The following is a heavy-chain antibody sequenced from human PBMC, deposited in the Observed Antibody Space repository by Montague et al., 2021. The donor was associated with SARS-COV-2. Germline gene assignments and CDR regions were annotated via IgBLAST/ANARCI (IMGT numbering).Heavy chain of an antibody. Sequence: SLRLSCAASGFNFSSYVMHWVRQAPGKGLEWVAVIWNDGSSKHSADSVKGRFTIFRDNSKNTLFLQMNSLRADDTAVYYCARGGYCIGGRCPTGWFDPWGQGTLVTVSS. CDR1: GFNFSSYV. J-gene: IGHJ5*02. D-gene: IGHD2-15*01. CDR2: IWNDGSSK. CDR3: ARGGYCIGGRCPTGWFDP. V-gene: IGHV3-33*01.